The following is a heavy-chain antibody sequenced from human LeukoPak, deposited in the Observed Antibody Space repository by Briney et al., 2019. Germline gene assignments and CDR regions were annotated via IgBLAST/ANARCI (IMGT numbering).Heavy chain of an antibody. V-gene: IGHV3-48*01. D-gene: IGHD4-11*01. CDR2: ISSSSSTI. CDR1: GFTFSSYS. Sequence: GGSLRLSCAASGFTFSSYSMNWVRQAPGKGLEWVSYISSSSSTIYYADSVKGRFTISRDNAKNSLYLQMNSLRAEDTAVYYCARGPKNTVSTHFDYWGQGTLVTVSS. CDR3: ARGPKNTVSTHFDY. J-gene: IGHJ4*02.